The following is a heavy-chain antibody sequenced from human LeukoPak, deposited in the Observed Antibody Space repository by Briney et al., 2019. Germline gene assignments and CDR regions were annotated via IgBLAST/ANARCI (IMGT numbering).Heavy chain of an antibody. J-gene: IGHJ6*02. V-gene: IGHV3-11*01. Sequence: GGSLRLSCAASGFTFSDYYMSWIRQAPGKRLEWVSYISSSGSTIYYADSVKGRFTISRDNAKNSLFLQMNSLRAEDTAVYYCARDLGYCSGGSCYPYGMDVWGQGTTVTVSS. CDR3: ARDLGYCSGGSCYPYGMDV. D-gene: IGHD2-15*01. CDR2: ISSSGSTI. CDR1: GFTFSDYY.